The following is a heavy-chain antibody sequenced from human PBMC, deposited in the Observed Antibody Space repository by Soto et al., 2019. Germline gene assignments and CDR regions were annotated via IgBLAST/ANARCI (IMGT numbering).Heavy chain of an antibody. D-gene: IGHD1-7*01. CDR3: TTDLLNWNYEENWFDP. CDR1: GFTFSNAW. J-gene: IGHJ5*02. CDR2: IKSKTDGGTT. V-gene: IGHV3-15*01. Sequence: EVQLVESGGGLVKPGGSLRLSCAASGFTFSNAWMSWVRQAPGKGLEWVGRIKSKTDGGTTDYAAPVKGRFTISRDDSKNTLYLQMNSLKTEDTAVYYCTTDLLNWNYEENWFDPWGQGTLVTVSS.